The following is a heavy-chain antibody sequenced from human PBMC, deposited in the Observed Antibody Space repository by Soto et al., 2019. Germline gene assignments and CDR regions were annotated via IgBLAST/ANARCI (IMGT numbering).Heavy chain of an antibody. J-gene: IGHJ4*02. V-gene: IGHV4-39*01. Sequence: QLQLQESGPGLVKPSETLSLTCTVSGGSISRSPYYWAWIRQPPGKGLQWIGNIYYNGNTFYNPSLKSRVTISMDTSKSQFSLGLSSVTASDTAVYYCARHGPLTNNWNQLNYWGQGTLVTVSS. D-gene: IGHD1-1*01. CDR3: ARHGPLTNNWNQLNY. CDR1: GGSISRSPYY. CDR2: IYYNGNT.